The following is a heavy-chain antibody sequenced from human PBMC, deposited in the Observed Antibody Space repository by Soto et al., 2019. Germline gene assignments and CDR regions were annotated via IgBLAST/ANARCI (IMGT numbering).Heavy chain of an antibody. V-gene: IGHV1-18*01. CDR2: ISAYNGNT. CDR1: GYTFTSYG. J-gene: IGHJ4*02. Sequence: QVQLVQSGAEVKKPGASVKVSCKASGYTFTSYGISWVRQAPGQGLEWMGWISAYNGNTNYAQKLQGRVTMTTDTSTSTAYMELRSLKSDDTAVYYCARDEWELLRGGEFCDYWGQGTLVTVSS. D-gene: IGHD1-26*01. CDR3: ARDEWELLRGGEFCDY.